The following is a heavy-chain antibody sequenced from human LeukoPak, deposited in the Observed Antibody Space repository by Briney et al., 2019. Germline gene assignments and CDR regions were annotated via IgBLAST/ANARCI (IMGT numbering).Heavy chain of an antibody. CDR1: GFTVSSNY. CDR3: ARNDYGGSVGY. Sequence: GGSLRLSCAASGFTVSSNYMSWVRQAPGKGLEWVSSIYSGGSTYYADSVKGRFTISRDNSKNTVYLQMNSLRGEDTAVYYCARNDYGGSVGYWGQGTLVTVSS. CDR2: IYSGGST. V-gene: IGHV3-53*05. J-gene: IGHJ4*02. D-gene: IGHD4-23*01.